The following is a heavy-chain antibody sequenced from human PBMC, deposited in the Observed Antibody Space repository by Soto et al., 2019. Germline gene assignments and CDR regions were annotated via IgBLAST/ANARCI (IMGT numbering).Heavy chain of an antibody. D-gene: IGHD4-17*01. CDR1: GFTFSSYG. J-gene: IGHJ6*02. V-gene: IGHV3-33*01. CDR2: IWYDGSNK. CDR3: ARDLGHYEHYYYGMDV. Sequence: GGSLRLSCAASGFTFSSYGMHWVRQAPGKGLEWVAVIWYDGSNKYYADSVKGRFTISRDNSKNTLYLQMNSLRAEDTAVYYCARDLGHYEHYYYGMDVWGQGTTVTVSS.